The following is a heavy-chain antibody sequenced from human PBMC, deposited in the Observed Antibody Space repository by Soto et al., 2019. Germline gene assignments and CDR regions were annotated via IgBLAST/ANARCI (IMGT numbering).Heavy chain of an antibody. D-gene: IGHD1-1*01. CDR2: INTDDTSI. J-gene: IGHJ4*02. CDR3: AGVEARSAHFAY. Sequence: GGSLRLSCAASGFAFGSYWMHWVRQAPGKGLVWVSRINTDDTSISYADFVKGRFTISRDNAKKTLYLQMTSLRAEDTAVYYCAGVEARSAHFAYCGQETLVTVSS. V-gene: IGHV3-74*01. CDR1: GFAFGSYW.